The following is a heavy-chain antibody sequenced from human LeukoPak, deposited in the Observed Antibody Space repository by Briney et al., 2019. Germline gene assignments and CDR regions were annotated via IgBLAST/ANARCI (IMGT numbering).Heavy chain of an antibody. CDR3: ARDPYSGSYGNYYYYFMDV. CDR1: GFTFSSYN. V-gene: IGHV3-21*01. CDR2: ITSGSSYI. Sequence: PGGSLRLSCAASGFTFSSYNMNWVRQAPGKGLEWVSSITSGSSYIYYADSVKGRFTISRDNAKNSQYLQMNSLRAEDTAVYYCARDPYSGSYGNYYYYFMDVWGKGTTVTISS. J-gene: IGHJ6*03. D-gene: IGHD1-26*01.